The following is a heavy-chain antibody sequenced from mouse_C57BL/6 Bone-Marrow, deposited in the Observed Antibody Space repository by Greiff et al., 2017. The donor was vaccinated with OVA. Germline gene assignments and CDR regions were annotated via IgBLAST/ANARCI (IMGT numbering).Heavy chain of an antibody. D-gene: IGHD2-14*01. J-gene: IGHJ2*01. Sequence: VQLQQPGAELVKPGASVKLSCKASGYTFTSYWMQWVKQRPGQGLEWIGEIDPSDSYTNYNQKFKGKATLTVDTSSSTAYMQLSSLTSEDSAVYYCARWDRGDYWGQGTTLTVSS. CDR3: ARWDRGDY. CDR2: IDPSDSYT. CDR1: GYTFTSYW. V-gene: IGHV1-50*01.